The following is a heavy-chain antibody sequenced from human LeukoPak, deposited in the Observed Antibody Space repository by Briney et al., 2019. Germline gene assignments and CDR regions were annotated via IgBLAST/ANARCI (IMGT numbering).Heavy chain of an antibody. Sequence: GGSLRLSCAASGFTFSSYWMHWVRQAPGKGLVWVSRINTDGSITTYADSVKGRFTISRDNAKNSLYLQVNSLRDEDTAVYYCARGRAGYYYDYWGQGTLVTVSS. V-gene: IGHV3-74*01. D-gene: IGHD6-13*01. CDR1: GFTFSSYW. J-gene: IGHJ4*02. CDR2: INTDGSIT. CDR3: ARGRAGYYYDY.